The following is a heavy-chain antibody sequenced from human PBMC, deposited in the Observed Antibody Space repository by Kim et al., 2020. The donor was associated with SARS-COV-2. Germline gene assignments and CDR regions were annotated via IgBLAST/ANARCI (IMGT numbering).Heavy chain of an antibody. CDR3: ARDMIRYFDWLPQDKRLGVDAFDI. D-gene: IGHD3-9*01. J-gene: IGHJ3*02. CDR2: ISSSGSTI. CDR1: GFTFSSYE. V-gene: IGHV3-48*03. Sequence: GGSLRLSCAASGFTFSSYEMNWVRQAPGKGLEWVSYISSSGSTIYYADSVKGRFTISRDNAKNSLYLQMNSLRAEDTAVYYCARDMIRYFDWLPQDKRLGVDAFDIWGQGTMVTVSS.